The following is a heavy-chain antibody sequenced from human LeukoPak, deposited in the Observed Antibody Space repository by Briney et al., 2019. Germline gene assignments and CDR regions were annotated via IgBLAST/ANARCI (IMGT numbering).Heavy chain of an antibody. CDR2: IYYSGST. D-gene: IGHD6-19*01. Sequence: PSETLSLTCTVSGGSISGSSYYWGWIRQPPGKGLEWIGSIYYSGSTYYNPSLKSRVTISVDTSKNQFSLKLSSVTAADTAVYYCASQWLADYWGQGTLVTVSS. CDR1: GGSISGSSYY. J-gene: IGHJ4*02. CDR3: ASQWLADY. V-gene: IGHV4-39*01.